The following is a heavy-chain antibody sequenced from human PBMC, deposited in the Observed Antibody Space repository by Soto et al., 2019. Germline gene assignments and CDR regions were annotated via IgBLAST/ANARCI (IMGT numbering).Heavy chain of an antibody. CDR3: ARDGGERGYGYGYGMDV. V-gene: IGHV3-30-3*01. J-gene: IGHJ6*02. CDR2: ISYDGSDK. D-gene: IGHD6-25*01. CDR1: GFTFSFYA. Sequence: QVQLVESGGGVVQPGRSLRLSCAASGFTFSFYAMHWVRQAPGEGLEWVALISYDGSDKFYADSVKGRFTISRDNSKNTLFMHMNSLRPEGTAVYYCARDGGERGYGYGYGMDVWGQGTTVSVPS.